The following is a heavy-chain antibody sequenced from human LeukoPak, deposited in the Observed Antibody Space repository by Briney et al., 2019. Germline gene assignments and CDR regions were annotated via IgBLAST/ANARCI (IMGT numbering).Heavy chain of an antibody. Sequence: GESLRLSCAASGFTFSDYWMSWVHQAPGKGLEWVANIKQEGSEKNYVDSVKGRFTISRDNAKNSLYLQMNSLRAEDTAVYYCASYYYGSGSFYFPFRYWGQGTLVTVSS. J-gene: IGHJ4*02. CDR2: IKQEGSEK. D-gene: IGHD3-10*01. CDR1: GFTFSDYW. CDR3: ASYYYGSGSFYFPFRY. V-gene: IGHV3-7*01.